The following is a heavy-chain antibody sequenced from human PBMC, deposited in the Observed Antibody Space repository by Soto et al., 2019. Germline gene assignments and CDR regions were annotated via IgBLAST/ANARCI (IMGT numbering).Heavy chain of an antibody. CDR3: ASTRGKWELPPYNWFDP. CDR2: IYYSGST. D-gene: IGHD1-26*01. CDR1: GGSISSYY. V-gene: IGHV4-59*01. J-gene: IGHJ5*02. Sequence: KPSETLSLTCTVSGGSISSYYWSWIRQSPGKGLEWIGYIYYSGSTNYNPSLKSRVTISVDTSKNQFSLKLSSVTAADTAVYYCASTRGKWELPPYNWFDPWGQGTLVTVSS.